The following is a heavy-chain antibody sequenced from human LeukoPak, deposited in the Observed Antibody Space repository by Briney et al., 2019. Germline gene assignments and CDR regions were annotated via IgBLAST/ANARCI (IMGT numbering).Heavy chain of an antibody. D-gene: IGHD3-3*02. V-gene: IGHV3-30*01. CDR1: GFTFSSYA. Sequence: GSLRLSCAASGFTFSSYAMHWVRQAPGKGLEWVAVISYDGSNKYYADSVKGRFTISRDNSRNTLYLQMNSLRAEDTAVYYCARATVLGYFDYWGQGTLVIVSS. J-gene: IGHJ4*02. CDR2: ISYDGSNK. CDR3: ARATVLGYFDY.